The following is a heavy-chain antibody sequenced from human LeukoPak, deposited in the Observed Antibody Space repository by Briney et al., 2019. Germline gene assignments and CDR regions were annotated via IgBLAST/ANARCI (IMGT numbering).Heavy chain of an antibody. CDR1: GFTFSSYG. V-gene: IGHV3-30*02. CDR3: AKDPDPYCSSTSCYLRSLDY. Sequence: GGSLRLSCAASGFTFSSYGMHWVRQAPGKELEWVAFIRYDGSNKYYADSVKGRFTISRDNSKNTLYLQMNSLRAEDTAVYYCAKDPDPYCSSTSCYLRSLDYWGQGTLVTVSS. J-gene: IGHJ4*02. D-gene: IGHD2-2*01. CDR2: IRYDGSNK.